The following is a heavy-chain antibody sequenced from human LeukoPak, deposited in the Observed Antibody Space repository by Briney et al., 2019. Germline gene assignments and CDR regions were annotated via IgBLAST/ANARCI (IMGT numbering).Heavy chain of an antibody. Sequence: GGSLRLSCAASGFTFSNHDMSWVRQAPGKGLEWVSGISGSGDSTYYADSVKGRSTISRDNSKNTLYLQINSLRAEDTAVYYCARTYSSFDYWGQGTLVTVSS. CDR2: ISGSGDST. V-gene: IGHV3-23*01. CDR3: ARTYSSFDY. D-gene: IGHD6-19*01. CDR1: GFTFSNHD. J-gene: IGHJ4*02.